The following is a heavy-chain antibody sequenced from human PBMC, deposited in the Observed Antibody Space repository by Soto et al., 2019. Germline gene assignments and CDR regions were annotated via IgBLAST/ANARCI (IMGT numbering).Heavy chain of an antibody. V-gene: IGHV4-59*01. CDR1: EGSIVDSG. D-gene: IGHD2-15*01. CDR2: IYYSGST. J-gene: IGHJ5*01. CDR3: ARGVRVAATRWLFDS. Sequence: SETQSLSWTVSEGSIVDSGWSWIRKPTGKGLEWIGYIYYSGSTNYNPSLKSRVTMTTDTSTSTAYMELRSLRSDDTALYYCARGVRVAATRWLFDSLVQGTLVIVSS.